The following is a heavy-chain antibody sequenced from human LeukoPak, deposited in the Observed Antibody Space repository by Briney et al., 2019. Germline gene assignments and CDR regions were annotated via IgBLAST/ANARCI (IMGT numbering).Heavy chain of an antibody. CDR3: ARAPGALWSGYYNYFDY. Sequence: SETLSLTSAVSGGSISSSNWWSWVRQPPGKGLEWIGYIYYSGSTNYNPSLKSRVTISVDTSKNQFSLKLSSVTAADTAVYYCARAPGALWSGYYNYFDYWGQGTLVTVSS. J-gene: IGHJ4*02. D-gene: IGHD3-3*01. CDR2: IYYSGST. CDR1: GGSISSSNW. V-gene: IGHV4-4*02.